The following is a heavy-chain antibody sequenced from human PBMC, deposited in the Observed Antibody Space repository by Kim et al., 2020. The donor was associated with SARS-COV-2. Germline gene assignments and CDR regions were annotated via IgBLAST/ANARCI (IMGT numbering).Heavy chain of an antibody. V-gene: IGHV4-59*01. Sequence: SETLSLTCTVSGGSISSYYWSWIRQPPGKGLEWIGYIYYSGSTNYNPSLKSRVTISVDTSKNQFSLKLSSVTAADTAVYYCARVYSYGYTSDAFDIWGQGTMVTVSS. D-gene: IGHD5-18*01. CDR1: GGSISSYY. CDR2: IYYSGST. CDR3: ARVYSYGYTSDAFDI. J-gene: IGHJ3*02.